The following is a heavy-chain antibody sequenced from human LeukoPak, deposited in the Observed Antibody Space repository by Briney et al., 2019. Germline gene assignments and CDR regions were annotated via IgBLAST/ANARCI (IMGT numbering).Heavy chain of an antibody. J-gene: IGHJ4*02. CDR2: IHTSGST. CDR3: ARARYYYDSSGPEFDY. D-gene: IGHD3-22*01. V-gene: IGHV4-61*02. CDR1: GDSISSGSYY. Sequence: SETLSLTCTVSGDSISSGSYYWSWIRQPAGKGLEWIGRIHTSGSTNYNPSLKSRVTMSVDTSKNQFSLKLSSVTAADTAVYYCARARYYYDSSGPEFDYWGQGTLVTVSS.